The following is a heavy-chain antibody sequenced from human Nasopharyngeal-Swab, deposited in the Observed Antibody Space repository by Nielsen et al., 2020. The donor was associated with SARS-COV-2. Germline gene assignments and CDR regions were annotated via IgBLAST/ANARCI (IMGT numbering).Heavy chain of an antibody. D-gene: IGHD4-23*01. CDR2: IWYDGSNK. Sequence: GESLKISCAASGFTLSNYGMHWVRQAPGKGLEWVAVIWYDGSNKYYADSVKGRFTISRDNSKNTVYLQMSSLRGEDTAVYYCAAAPSGDYGGYWGQGTLVTVSS. V-gene: IGHV3-33*01. CDR3: AAAPSGDYGGY. CDR1: GFTLSNYG. J-gene: IGHJ4*02.